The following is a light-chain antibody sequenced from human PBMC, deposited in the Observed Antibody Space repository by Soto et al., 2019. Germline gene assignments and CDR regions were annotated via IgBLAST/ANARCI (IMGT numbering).Light chain of an antibody. CDR1: QSVSSY. CDR2: DAS. V-gene: IGKV3-11*01. Sequence: EIVLTQSPATLSLSPGERATLSCRASQSVSSYLACYQQKPGQAPRLLIYDASNRATGIPARFSGSGSGTDFSLTISSLEPEDFAVYYCQQRSLLTFGGGTKVKIK. J-gene: IGKJ4*01. CDR3: QQRSLLT.